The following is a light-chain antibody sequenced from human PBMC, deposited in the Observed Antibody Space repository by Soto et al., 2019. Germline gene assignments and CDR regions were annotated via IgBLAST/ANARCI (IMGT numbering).Light chain of an antibody. J-gene: IGLJ2*01. CDR3: SLYTTSTTRVV. CDR1: SSDVGNYNR. Sequence: QSVLTQPPSVSGSPGQSVTISCTGTSSDVGNYNRVSWYQQPPGTAPKLIIYEVNNRPSGVPDRFSGSKSGNTASLTISGLQADDEANYFCSLYTTSTTRVVFGGGTQLTVL. V-gene: IGLV2-18*01. CDR2: EVN.